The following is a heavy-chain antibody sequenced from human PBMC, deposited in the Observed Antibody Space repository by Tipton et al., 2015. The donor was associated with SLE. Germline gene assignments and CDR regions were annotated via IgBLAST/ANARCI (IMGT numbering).Heavy chain of an antibody. D-gene: IGHD3-3*01. CDR3: ASGGFLEVPRYFDY. J-gene: IGHJ4*02. V-gene: IGHV3-66*02. CDR2: IYSGGST. Sequence: GSLRLSCAASGFTVSSNYMSWVRQAPGKGLEWVSVIYSGGSTYYADSVKGRFTISRDNSKNTLYLQMNSLRAEDTAVYYCASGGFLEVPRYFDYWGQGTLVTVSS. CDR1: GFTVSSNY.